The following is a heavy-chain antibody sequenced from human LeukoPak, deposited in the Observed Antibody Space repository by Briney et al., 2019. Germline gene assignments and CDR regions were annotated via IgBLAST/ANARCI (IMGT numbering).Heavy chain of an antibody. CDR2: IPFDGRNK. V-gene: IGHV3-30*18. Sequence: PGRSLRLSCAASGFTFNNHDMHWVRQAPGKGLEWVAGIPFDGRNKYYADSVKGRFTISRDNSKNTLNLQMNSLRTEDTAVYYCAKPRDIDSWAFDVWGQGTMVTDS. J-gene: IGHJ3*01. D-gene: IGHD2-15*01. CDR1: GFTFNNHD. CDR3: AKPRDIDSWAFDV.